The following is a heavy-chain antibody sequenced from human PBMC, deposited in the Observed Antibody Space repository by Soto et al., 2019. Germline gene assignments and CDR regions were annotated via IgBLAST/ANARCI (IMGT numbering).Heavy chain of an antibody. J-gene: IGHJ4*02. CDR2: IHQDGSEK. CDR3: ASLMVRGVMWLDY. CDR1: GFTFGSYS. V-gene: IGHV3-7*05. Sequence: HPGGSLRLSCAASGFTFGSYSMSWVRQAPGKGLEWVANIHQDGSEKYYVDSVKGRFTISRDNAKNSLYLQMNSLRPEDTAIYYCASLMVRGVMWLDYWGQGTLVTVSS. D-gene: IGHD3-10*01.